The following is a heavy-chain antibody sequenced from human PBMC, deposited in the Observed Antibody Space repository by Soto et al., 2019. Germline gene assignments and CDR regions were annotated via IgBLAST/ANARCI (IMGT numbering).Heavy chain of an antibody. CDR1: GGTFSSYA. CDR3: LRVVAIPGYPDH. J-gene: IGHJ4*02. Sequence: QVQLVQSGAEVRQPASSVKVSCKTSGGTFSSYAISWVRQAPGQGLEWMGGIVPIVDTSTYAQKFQGRVTITADESTSTVDMELSSLRSDDTAVYYCLRVVAIPGYPDHWGQGTLVTVSS. V-gene: IGHV1-69*12. CDR2: IVPIVDTS. D-gene: IGHD5-12*01.